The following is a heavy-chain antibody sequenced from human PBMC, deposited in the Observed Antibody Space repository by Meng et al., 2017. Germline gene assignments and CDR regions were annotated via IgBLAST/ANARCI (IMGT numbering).Heavy chain of an antibody. CDR2: ISWDGGST. CDR3: TKDEGGSYYGIEY. CDR1: GFTFDDYA. J-gene: IGHJ4*02. Sequence: ESLKIPCAASGFTFDDYAMHWVRQAPGKGLEWVSLISWDGGSTYYADSVKGRFTIYRDNIKNSLYLQMNSLRAGDTALYYCTKDEGGSYYGIEYWGQGTLVTVSS. D-gene: IGHD1-26*01. V-gene: IGHV3-43D*03.